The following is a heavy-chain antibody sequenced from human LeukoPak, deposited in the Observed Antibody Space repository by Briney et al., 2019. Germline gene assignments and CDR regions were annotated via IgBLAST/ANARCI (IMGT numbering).Heavy chain of an antibody. Sequence: GASVKVSCKASGYTFNAYAITWVRQAPGQGLEWMGWISAYNLNTNYAQNFQGRVTMTIDTSTTTAYMELTSLRFDDTAVYYCARVGDGASWPWEWFDPWGQGTPVTVSS. CDR1: GYTFNAYA. V-gene: IGHV1-18*01. J-gene: IGHJ5*02. CDR2: ISAYNLNT. D-gene: IGHD2-2*01. CDR3: ARVGDGASWPWEWFDP.